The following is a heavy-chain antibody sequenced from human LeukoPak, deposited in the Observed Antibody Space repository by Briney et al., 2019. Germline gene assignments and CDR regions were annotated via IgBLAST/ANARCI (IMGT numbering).Heavy chain of an antibody. CDR3: ARDGLRSCTSSSCYPGEDAFDI. Sequence: ASVKVSCKASGYTINSYAMNWVRQAPGQGLEWMAWINTNTGNPTYAQGFTGRFVFSLDTSISTAYLHISGLKAEDTAVYYCARDGLRSCTSSSCYPGEDAFDIWGQGTMVAVSS. CDR1: GYTINSYA. CDR2: INTNTGNP. V-gene: IGHV7-4-1*02. J-gene: IGHJ3*02. D-gene: IGHD2-2*01.